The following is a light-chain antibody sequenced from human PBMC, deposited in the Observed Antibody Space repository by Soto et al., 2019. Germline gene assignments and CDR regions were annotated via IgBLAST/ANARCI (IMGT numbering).Light chain of an antibody. CDR1: QNIRSR. CDR3: QQYHSYWT. CDR2: DAS. J-gene: IGKJ1*01. V-gene: IGKV1-5*01. Sequence: DLQMTQSPSTLSASVGDRVTITCRSSQNIRSRLAWFQQKPGQAPKLLIYDASSWESGAPQRFRGSGSGTEFTLTIRSLQTDDSSTYYRQQYHSYWTSGQGTRW.